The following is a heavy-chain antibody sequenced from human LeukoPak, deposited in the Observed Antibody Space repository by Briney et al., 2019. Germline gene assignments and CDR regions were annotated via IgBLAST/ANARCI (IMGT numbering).Heavy chain of an antibody. D-gene: IGHD3-10*01. J-gene: IGHJ6*03. V-gene: IGHV3-7*01. CDR3: AKVSSKATVRGLITKKNYYYYYMDV. CDR2: IKQDGSEK. CDR1: GFNFSSYW. Sequence: GGSLRLSCAASGFNFSSYWMSWVRQAPGKGLEWVANIKQDGSEKYYVDSVKGRFTISRDNAKNSLYLQMNSLRAEDTAVYYCAKVSSKATVRGLITKKNYYYYYMDVWGKGTTVTISS.